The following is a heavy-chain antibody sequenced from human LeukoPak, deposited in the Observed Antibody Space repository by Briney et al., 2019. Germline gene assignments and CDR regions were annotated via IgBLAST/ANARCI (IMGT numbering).Heavy chain of an antibody. D-gene: IGHD2-2*01. J-gene: IGHJ4*02. CDR1: GFTVSSNY. CDR2: VSKITHRK. V-gene: IGHV3-53*01. CDR3: VRDPDALDF. Sequence: GGSLRLSCAASGFTVSSNYMSWVRQAPGKGLEWVSYVSKITHRKLYADSVRGRFTISRDDVTNSLYLQMDSLRVEDTAVYYCVRDPDALDFWGRGTQVIVSS.